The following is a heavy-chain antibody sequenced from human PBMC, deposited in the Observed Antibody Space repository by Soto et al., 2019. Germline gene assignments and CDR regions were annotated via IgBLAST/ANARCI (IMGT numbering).Heavy chain of an antibody. CDR1: GGSISSGGYS. J-gene: IGHJ4*02. D-gene: IGHD3-22*01. V-gene: IGHV4-30-2*01. CDR2: IYHSGST. CDR3: ARVRREYDNSGPVDY. Sequence: SETLSLTCAVSGGSISSGGYSWSWIRQPPGKGLEWIGYIYHSGSTYYNPSLKSRVTISVDRFKNQFSLKLSSVTAADTAVYYCARVRREYDNSGPVDYWGQGTLVTVPS.